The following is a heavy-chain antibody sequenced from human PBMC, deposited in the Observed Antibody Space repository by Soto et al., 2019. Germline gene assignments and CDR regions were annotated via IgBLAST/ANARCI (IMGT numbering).Heavy chain of an antibody. CDR3: ARTTMVRGVIITELPYYYGMDV. CDR1: GGTFSSYA. V-gene: IGHV1-69*01. D-gene: IGHD3-10*01. CDR2: SIPIFGTA. Sequence: QVQLVQSGAEVKKPGSSVKVSCKASGGTFSSYAISWVRQAPGQGLEWMGGSIPIFGTANYAQKFQGRVTITADESTSTAYMELSSLRSEDTAVYYCARTTMVRGVIITELPYYYGMDVWGQGTTVTVSS. J-gene: IGHJ6*02.